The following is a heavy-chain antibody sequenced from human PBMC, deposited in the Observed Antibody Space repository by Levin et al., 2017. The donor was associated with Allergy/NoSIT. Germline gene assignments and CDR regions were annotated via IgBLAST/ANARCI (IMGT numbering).Heavy chain of an antibody. CDR2: ITYFGST. D-gene: IGHD4-17*01. V-gene: IGHV4-34*01. CDR3: ATIFGHYNDFDF. CDR1: GGSFSDYF. Sequence: SSETLSLTCAVYGGSFSDYFWSWIRQPPGKGLEWIGEITYFGSTNYNPSLKSRVTISLDTSKNQFSLSLSSVTAADTAVYFCATIFGHYNDFDFWGQGTLVTVSS. J-gene: IGHJ4*02.